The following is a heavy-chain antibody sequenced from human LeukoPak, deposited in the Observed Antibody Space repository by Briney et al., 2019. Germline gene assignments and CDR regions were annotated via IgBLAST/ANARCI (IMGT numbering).Heavy chain of an antibody. Sequence: GGSLRLSCAASGFTFSSYSMNWVRQAPGKGLEWVSYISSSSSTIYYADSVKGRFTISRDNAKNSLYLQMNSLRAEDTAVYYCARDSGWLRYHDWGQGALVTVSS. CDR1: GFTFSSYS. D-gene: IGHD5-12*01. CDR3: ARDSGWLRYHD. J-gene: IGHJ4*02. CDR2: ISSSSSTI. V-gene: IGHV3-48*04.